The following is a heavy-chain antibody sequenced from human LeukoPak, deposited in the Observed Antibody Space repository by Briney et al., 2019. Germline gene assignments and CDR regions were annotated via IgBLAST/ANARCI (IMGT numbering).Heavy chain of an antibody. Sequence: SGGSLRLSCAASGFIFSSYGLHWVRQAPGKGLEWVAFIRYDGSNKYYADSVKGRLTISRDNSKNTLYLQMNSLRAEGTAVYYCARDWHCSGGSCSSDQWGQETLVTVSS. CDR2: IRYDGSNK. CDR3: ARDWHCSGGSCSSDQ. D-gene: IGHD2-15*01. V-gene: IGHV3-30*02. J-gene: IGHJ4*02. CDR1: GFIFSSYG.